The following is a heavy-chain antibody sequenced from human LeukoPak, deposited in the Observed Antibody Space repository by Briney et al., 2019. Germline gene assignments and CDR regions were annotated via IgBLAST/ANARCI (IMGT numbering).Heavy chain of an antibody. V-gene: IGHV3-30*02. CDR2: IRNDGSTK. CDR1: GFSFSSST. CDR3: AKDLPAAYFDY. D-gene: IGHD2-2*01. J-gene: IGHJ4*02. Sequence: GGSLRLSCAASGFSFSSSTMHWVRQAPGKGLEWVAFIRNDGSTKFYADSVKGRFTISRDNSENTLYLQMNSLRAEDTAVYYCAKDLPAAYFDYWGQGTLVTVSS.